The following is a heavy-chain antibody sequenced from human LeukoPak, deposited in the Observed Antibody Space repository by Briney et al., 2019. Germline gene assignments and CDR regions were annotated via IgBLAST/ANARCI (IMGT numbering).Heavy chain of an antibody. Sequence: AGGSLRLSCAASGFTFSSYSMNWVRQAPGKGLEWVSSISSSSSYIYYADSVKGRFTISRDNAKNSLYLQMNSLRAEDTAVYYCARDTGDYDAFDIWGQGTMVTVSS. J-gene: IGHJ3*02. V-gene: IGHV3-21*01. CDR1: GFTFSSYS. CDR2: ISSSSSYI. CDR3: ARDTGDYDAFDI. D-gene: IGHD4-17*01.